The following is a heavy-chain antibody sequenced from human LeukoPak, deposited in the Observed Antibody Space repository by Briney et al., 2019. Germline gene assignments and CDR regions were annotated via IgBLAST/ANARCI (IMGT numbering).Heavy chain of an antibody. D-gene: IGHD3-10*01. CDR2: IYYSGST. CDR3: ARALSGRNHWFDP. J-gene: IGHJ5*02. V-gene: IGHV4-61*03. Sequence: SETLSLTCTVSGGSVSSGTYYWSWIRQPPGKGLEWIGYIYYSGSTNYNPSLKSRVTISRDTSKNHFSLNLGSVTAADTAVYYCARALSGRNHWFDPWGQGTLVTVSS. CDR1: GGSVSSGTYY.